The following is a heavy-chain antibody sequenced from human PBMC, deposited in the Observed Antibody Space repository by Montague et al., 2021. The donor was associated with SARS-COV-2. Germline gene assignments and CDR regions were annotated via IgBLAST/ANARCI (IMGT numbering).Heavy chain of an antibody. CDR3: ARKARRGITIFGVVTATYYFSY. CDR1: GGSISGSSYY. CDR2: IYYSGST. V-gene: IGHV4-39*01. J-gene: IGHJ4*02. D-gene: IGHD3-3*01. Sequence: SETLSLTCTVSGGSISGSSYYWGWIRQPPGKGLEWIGSIYYSGSTYYNPSLKSRVTISVDTSKNQFSLKLSSVTAADTAVYYCARKARRGITIFGVVTATYYFSYWGQQALVAVSS.